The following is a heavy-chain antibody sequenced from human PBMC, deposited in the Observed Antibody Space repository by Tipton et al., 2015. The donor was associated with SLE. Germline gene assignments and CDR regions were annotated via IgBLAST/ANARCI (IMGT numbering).Heavy chain of an antibody. CDR2: ISWDGDDI. J-gene: IGHJ6*02. CDR3: AKATSDIRFHGMDV. Sequence: SLRLSCAASGFTFDDYAMHWVRQTPGKGLEWVSGISWDGDDIGYADSVKGRFTISRDSAKNSLYLQMNSLRTEDAAFYYCAKATSDIRFHGMDVWGQGPTVTVPS. CDR1: GFTFDDYA. V-gene: IGHV3-9*01.